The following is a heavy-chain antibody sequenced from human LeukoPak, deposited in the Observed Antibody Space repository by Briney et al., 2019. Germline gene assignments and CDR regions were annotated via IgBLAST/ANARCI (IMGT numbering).Heavy chain of an antibody. CDR3: ARDGVLLWFGELINWFDP. CDR1: GGSISSYY. Sequence: SETLSLTCTVSGGSISSYYWSWIRQPPGKGLEWIGYIYYSGSTNYNPSLKSRVTISVDTSKNQFSLKLSSVTAADTAVYYCARDGVLLWFGELINWFDPWGQGTLVTVSS. V-gene: IGHV4-59*12. J-gene: IGHJ5*02. D-gene: IGHD3-10*01. CDR2: IYYSGST.